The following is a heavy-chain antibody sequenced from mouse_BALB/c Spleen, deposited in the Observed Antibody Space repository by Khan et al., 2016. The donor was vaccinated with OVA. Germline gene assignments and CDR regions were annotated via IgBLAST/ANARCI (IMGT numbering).Heavy chain of an antibody. CDR3: ARESSYWYFDV. Sequence: QIQLVQSGPELKKPGETVKISCKASGYTFTNYRMNWMKQAPGKGLKWMGWINTYTGEPTYDDDFKGRFAFSLETSASTAYLQINNLKNEDMATYFCARESSYWYFDVWGAGTTVTVSS. CDR2: INTYTGEP. D-gene: IGHD1-1*01. CDR1: GYTFTNYR. V-gene: IGHV9-1*02. J-gene: IGHJ1*01.